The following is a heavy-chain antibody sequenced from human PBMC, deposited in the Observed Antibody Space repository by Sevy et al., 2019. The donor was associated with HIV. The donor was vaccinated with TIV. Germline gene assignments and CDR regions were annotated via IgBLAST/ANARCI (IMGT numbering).Heavy chain of an antibody. D-gene: IGHD1-26*01. J-gene: IGHJ6*02. CDR2: IDPSVDST. CDR3: ARSPDLSGSYLEYFYYAMDV. CDR1: GYTFTNYY. V-gene: IGHV1-46*01. Sequence: ASVKVSCKASGYTFTNYYIYWVRQAPGQGLEWMGIIDPSVDSTTYAQKFQGRVTVTTDTSTGTVYMELSSLRSDDTAVYFCARSPDLSGSYLEYFYYAMDVWGQGTTVTVSS.